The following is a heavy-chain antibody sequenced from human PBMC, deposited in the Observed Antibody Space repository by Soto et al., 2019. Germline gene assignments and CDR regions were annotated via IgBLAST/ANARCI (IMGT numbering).Heavy chain of an antibody. D-gene: IGHD2-21*01. CDR3: AREGLVVATTFYYFDY. V-gene: IGHV3-33*01. J-gene: IGHJ4*02. CDR2: IWYDGSDK. Sequence: GGSLRLSCAASGFTFSSYGMHWVRQAPGKGLEWVAVIWYDGSDKYYADSVKGRFTISRDNVKNTLYLQMNSLRAEDTAVYYCAREGLVVATTFYYFDYWGQGTLVTVSS. CDR1: GFTFSSYG.